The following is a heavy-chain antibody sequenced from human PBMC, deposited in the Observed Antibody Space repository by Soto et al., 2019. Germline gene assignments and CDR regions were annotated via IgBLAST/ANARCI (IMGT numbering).Heavy chain of an antibody. CDR1: GYTLTELS. CDR2: FDPEDGET. J-gene: IGHJ4*02. CDR3: ARKARRRITIFGVVINEPYYFDY. D-gene: IGHD3-3*01. V-gene: IGHV1-24*01. Sequence: ASVKVSCKVSGYTLTELSMHWVRQAPGKGLEWMGGFDPEDGETIYAQKFQGRVTMTEDTSTDTAYMELSSLRSEDTAVYYCARKARRRITIFGVVINEPYYFDYWGQGTLVTVS.